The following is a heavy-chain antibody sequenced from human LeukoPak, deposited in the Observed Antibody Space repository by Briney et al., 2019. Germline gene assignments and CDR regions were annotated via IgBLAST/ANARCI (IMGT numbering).Heavy chain of an antibody. CDR1: GGSISSYY. CDR3: ARETSQKGAHYMDV. J-gene: IGHJ6*03. Sequence: SETLSLTCTVPGGSISSYYWSWIRQPPGKGLEWIGYIYYSGSTNYNPSLKSRVTISVDTSKNQFSLKLSSVTAADTAVYYCARETSQKGAHYMDVWGKGTTVTISS. CDR2: IYYSGST. V-gene: IGHV4-59*01. D-gene: IGHD3-16*01.